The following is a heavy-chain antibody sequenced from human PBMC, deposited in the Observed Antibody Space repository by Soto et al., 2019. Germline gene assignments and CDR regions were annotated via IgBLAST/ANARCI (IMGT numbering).Heavy chain of an antibody. D-gene: IGHD6-13*01. CDR3: ARERSAACTGWFDP. CDR1: GYTFTSYD. J-gene: IGHJ5*02. Sequence: QVQLVQSGAEVKKPGASVKVSCKASGYTFTSYDINWVRQATGQGLEWMGWMNPNGGNTGYAQKFQGRVTMTRNTSRSTAYMVLSSLSSEDTAVYYCARERSAACTGWFDPWGQGTLVTVSS. V-gene: IGHV1-8*01. CDR2: MNPNGGNT.